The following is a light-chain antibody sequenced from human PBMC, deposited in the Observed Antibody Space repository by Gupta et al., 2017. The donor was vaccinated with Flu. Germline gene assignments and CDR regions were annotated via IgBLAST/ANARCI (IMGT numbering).Light chain of an antibody. CDR2: GAS. J-gene: IGKJ4*01. V-gene: IGKV3-20*01. CDR1: QSIRSNY. CDR3: QQYGISPLT. Sequence: EGATLSCRASQSIRSNYLAWYQQKPGQAPRLLIYGASNRATGIPDRFSGSGSGTDFTLTISRLEPEDFAVFYCQQYGISPLTFGGGTKVEIK.